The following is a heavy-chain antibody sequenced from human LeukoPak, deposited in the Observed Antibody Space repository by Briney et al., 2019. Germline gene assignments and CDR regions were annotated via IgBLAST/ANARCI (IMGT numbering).Heavy chain of an antibody. D-gene: IGHD6-13*01. Sequence: SETLSLTCAVYGGSFSGYYWSWIRQPPGKGLEWIGEIYHSGSTNYNPSLKSRVTISVDKSENQFSLKLSSVTAADTAVYYCARDRGIASLNWFDPWGQGTLVTVSS. CDR3: ARDRGIASLNWFDP. CDR2: IYHSGST. CDR1: GGSFSGYY. J-gene: IGHJ5*02. V-gene: IGHV4-34*01.